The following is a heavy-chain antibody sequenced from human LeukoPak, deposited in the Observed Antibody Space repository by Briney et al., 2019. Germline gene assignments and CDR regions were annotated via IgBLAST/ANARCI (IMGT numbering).Heavy chain of an antibody. CDR1: GYAFSNYG. CDR3: ARRHLIANGYFDH. CDR2: ISTFNGNT. D-gene: IGHD3-16*01. J-gene: IGHJ4*02. Sequence: ASVRVSRKASGYAFSNYGISWVRQAPGQGLEWLGWISTFNGNTNYAQKFQDRVTMTTDTSTNTAYLELRSLRSDDTAVYYCARRHLIANGYFDHWGQGTLITVSS. V-gene: IGHV1-18*01.